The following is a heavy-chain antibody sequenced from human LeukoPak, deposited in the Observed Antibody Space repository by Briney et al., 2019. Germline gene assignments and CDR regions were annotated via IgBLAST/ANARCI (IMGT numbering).Heavy chain of an antibody. V-gene: IGHV3-23*01. CDR1: GFIFSDYA. CDR3: AKVPNYYDTTTYYG. J-gene: IGHJ4*02. CDR2: ISDCKRGGTT. D-gene: IGHD3-22*01. Sequence: GGSLRLFCAASGFIFSDYAMSWVRQAPGKGLEWVSAISDCKRGGTTYYADSVKGRFTISRDTSKNTLYLQMSSLRVEDTAVYYCAKVPNYYDTTTYYGWGQGTLVAVSS.